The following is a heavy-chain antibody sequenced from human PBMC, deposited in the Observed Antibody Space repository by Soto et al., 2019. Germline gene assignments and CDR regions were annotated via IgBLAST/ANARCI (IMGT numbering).Heavy chain of an antibody. J-gene: IGHJ3*02. V-gene: IGHV3-21*01. CDR1: GFTFSSYS. CDR3: ARVASSGWYQADAFDI. Sequence: GGSLRLSCAASGFTFSSYSMNWVRQAPGKGLEWVSSISSSSSYIYYADSVKGRFTISRDNAKNSLYLQMNSLRAEDTAVYYCARVASSGWYQADAFDIWGQGTMVTVSS. CDR2: ISSSSSYI. D-gene: IGHD6-19*01.